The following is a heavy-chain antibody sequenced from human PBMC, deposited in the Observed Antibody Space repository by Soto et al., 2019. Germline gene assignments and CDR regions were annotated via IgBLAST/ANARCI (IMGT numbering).Heavy chain of an antibody. V-gene: IGHV4-4*02. CDR1: GGSISSSNW. Sequence: LSLTCAVSGGSISSSNWWHWVRQPPGKGLEWIGEIHHSGTTNYNPSLKSRVAISVDKSKNQFSLKLNSVTAADTAVYYCARVRQYCSGTSCYLDPWGQGTLVTVSS. CDR2: IHHSGTT. CDR3: ARVRQYCSGTSCYLDP. D-gene: IGHD2-2*01. J-gene: IGHJ5*02.